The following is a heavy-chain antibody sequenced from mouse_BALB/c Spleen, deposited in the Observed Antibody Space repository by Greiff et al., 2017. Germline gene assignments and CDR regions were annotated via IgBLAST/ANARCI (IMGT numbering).Heavy chain of an antibody. CDR2: IYPGDGDT. Sequence: VQLQQSGPELVKPGASVKISCKASGYAFSSSWMNWVKQRPGQGLEWIGRIYPGDGDTNYNGKFKGKATLTADKSSSTAYMELSSLTSEDSAVYYCARDEYFDYWGQGTTLTVSS. CDR3: ARDEYFDY. V-gene: IGHV1-82*01. CDR1: GYAFSSSW. J-gene: IGHJ2*01.